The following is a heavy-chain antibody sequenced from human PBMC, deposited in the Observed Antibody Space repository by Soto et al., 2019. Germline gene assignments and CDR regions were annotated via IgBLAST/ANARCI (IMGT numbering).Heavy chain of an antibody. CDR1: GFTFSSYG. CDR2: IWYAGDNK. CDR3: VRDDGSGSH. D-gene: IGHD3-10*01. Sequence: QVQLVESGGGVVQPGRSLRLSCAASGFTFSSYGMHWVRQAPGKGLEWVAVIWYAGDNKYYADSVKGRFTISRDNSKNSLYLRMSGLRAQDTAVYYCVRDDGSGSHWGQGTLVTVSS. V-gene: IGHV3-33*01. J-gene: IGHJ4*02.